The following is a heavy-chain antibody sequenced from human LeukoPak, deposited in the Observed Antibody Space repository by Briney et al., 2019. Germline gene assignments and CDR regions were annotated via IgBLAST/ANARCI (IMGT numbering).Heavy chain of an antibody. CDR3: AIGVITFGGAPFDY. CDR2: ISGSGDNT. Sequence: GGSLRLSCAASRFIFTSYAMGWVRQAPGKGLEWVSAISGSGDNTYYADSVRGRFTISRDNSKNTLYLQMNSLRAEDTAVYYCAIGVITFGGAPFDYWGQGTLVTVSS. D-gene: IGHD3-16*01. V-gene: IGHV3-23*01. CDR1: RFIFTSYA. J-gene: IGHJ4*02.